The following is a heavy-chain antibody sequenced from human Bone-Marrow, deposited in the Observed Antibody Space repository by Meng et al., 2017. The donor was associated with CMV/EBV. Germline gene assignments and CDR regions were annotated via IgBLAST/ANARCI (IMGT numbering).Heavy chain of an antibody. CDR2: INPNSGVK. CDR1: GYTFSDYY. Sequence: ASVKVSCKASGYTFSDYYIHWVRQAPGQGLEWMAWINPNSGVKNYAQKFQGRVTVTRDTSISTAYMEQSRLGSDDTDVYYCSRSRGGYSWLDPWGQGTLVTVSS. CDR3: SRSRGGYSWLDP. J-gene: IGHJ5*02. D-gene: IGHD5-12*01. V-gene: IGHV1-2*02.